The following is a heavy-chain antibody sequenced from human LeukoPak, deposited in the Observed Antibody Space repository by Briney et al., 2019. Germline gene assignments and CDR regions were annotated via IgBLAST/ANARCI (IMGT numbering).Heavy chain of an antibody. CDR3: AKDRGSSWPRDFDY. CDR2: ISWNSGSI. V-gene: IGHV3-9*01. Sequence: PGRSLRLSCAASGFTFDDYAMHWVRQAPGKGLEWVSGISWNSGSIGYADSVKGRFTISRDNAKNSLYLQMNSLRAEDTALYYCAKDRGSSWPRDFDYWGQGTLVTVSP. J-gene: IGHJ4*02. D-gene: IGHD6-13*01. CDR1: GFTFDDYA.